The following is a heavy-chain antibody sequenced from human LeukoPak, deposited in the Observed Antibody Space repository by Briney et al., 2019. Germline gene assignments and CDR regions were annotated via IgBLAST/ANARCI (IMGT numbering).Heavy chain of an antibody. D-gene: IGHD1-7*01. CDR1: GGSFSGYY. J-gene: IGHJ4*01. CDR2: INHSGSS. Sequence: SETLSLTCAVYGGSFSGYYWSWIRQPPGKGLEWIGEINHSGSSNYNPSLKSRVTISVDTSNNQFSLKLSDVTAADTAVYYCARDPQYRWNYPFDYWGQGTLVTVSS. V-gene: IGHV4-34*01. CDR3: ARDPQYRWNYPFDY.